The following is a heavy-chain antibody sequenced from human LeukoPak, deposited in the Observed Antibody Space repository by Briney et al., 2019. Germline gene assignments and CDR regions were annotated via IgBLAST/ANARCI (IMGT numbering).Heavy chain of an antibody. D-gene: IGHD3-10*01. Sequence: SGGSLRLSCAASGFTFSNYWMTWVRQAPGKGLEWVANIKDDGREQYYADSVKGRFTISRDNGKNSLYLQMTDLRADEDTAVYYCASVRFRGLDPWGQGTRVTVSS. CDR3: ASVRFRGLDP. CDR1: GFTFSNYW. J-gene: IGHJ5*02. CDR2: IKDDGREQ. V-gene: IGHV3-7*02.